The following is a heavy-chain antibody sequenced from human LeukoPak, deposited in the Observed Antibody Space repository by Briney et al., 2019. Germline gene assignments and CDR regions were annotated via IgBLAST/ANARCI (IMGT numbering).Heavy chain of an antibody. CDR2: INHSGST. CDR1: GGSFSGYY. J-gene: IGHJ5*02. V-gene: IGHV4-34*01. CDR3: ARGWGLYGSGGYRWFDP. Sequence: PSETLSLTCAVYGGSFSGYYWSWIRQPPGKGLEWIGEINHSGSTNYNPSLKSRVTISVDTSKNQFSLKLSSVTAADTAVYYCARGWGLYGSGGYRWFDPWGQGTLVTVSS. D-gene: IGHD3-10*01.